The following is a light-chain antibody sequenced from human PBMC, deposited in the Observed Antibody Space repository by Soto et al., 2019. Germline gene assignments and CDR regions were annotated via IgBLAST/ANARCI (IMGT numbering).Light chain of an antibody. J-gene: IGLJ3*02. CDR3: AAWDDSLIGPV. V-gene: IGLV1-44*01. CDR2: SNN. CDR1: SSNIGRNT. Sequence: QAVVTQPPSVSGTPGHRVTISCSGSSSNIGRNTVNWYQQLPGTAPKLLIYSNNQRPSGVPDRFSGSKSGTSASLAISGLQSEDEADYFCAAWDDSLIGPVFGGGTKVTVL.